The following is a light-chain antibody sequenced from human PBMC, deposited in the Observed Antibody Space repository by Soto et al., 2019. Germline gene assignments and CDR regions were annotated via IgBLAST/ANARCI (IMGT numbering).Light chain of an antibody. CDR3: QSYDSSLSGWV. CDR2: GNS. CDR1: SSNIGAGYD. J-gene: IGLJ3*02. Sequence: QYVLTQPPSVSGAPGQRVTISCTGSSSNIGAGYDVHWYQQLPGTAPKLLIYGNSNRPSGVPDRFSGSKSGTSASLAITGLQAEDDADYYCQSYDSSLSGWVFGGGTKVTVL. V-gene: IGLV1-40*01.